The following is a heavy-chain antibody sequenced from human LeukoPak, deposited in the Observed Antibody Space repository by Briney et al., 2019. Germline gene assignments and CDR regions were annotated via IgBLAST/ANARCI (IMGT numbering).Heavy chain of an antibody. D-gene: IGHD3-22*01. V-gene: IGHV3-30*02. Sequence: GGSLRLSCAASGFTFSSYGMHWVRQAPGKGLEWVAFIRYDGSNKYYADSVKGRFTISRDNSKNTLYLQMNSLRAEDTAVYYCARGGDDSSGYSYFDYWGQGTLVTVSS. CDR2: IRYDGSNK. CDR3: ARGGDDSSGYSYFDY. J-gene: IGHJ4*02. CDR1: GFTFSSYG.